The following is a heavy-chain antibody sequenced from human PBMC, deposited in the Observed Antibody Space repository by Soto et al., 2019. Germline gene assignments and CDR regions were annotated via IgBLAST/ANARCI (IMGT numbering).Heavy chain of an antibody. Sequence: QVQLVQSGAEVKKPGSSVKVSCKASGGTFSSYTISWVRQAPGQGLEWMGRIIPILGIANYAQKFQGRVTTTTNKSASTAYMALSRLRSEDTAIYYCAMEYCSTTSRYRNYWGQGTLLTVSS. J-gene: IGHJ4*02. CDR3: AMEYCSTTSRYRNY. CDR2: IIPILGIA. V-gene: IGHV1-69*02. CDR1: GGTFSSYT. D-gene: IGHD2-2*02.